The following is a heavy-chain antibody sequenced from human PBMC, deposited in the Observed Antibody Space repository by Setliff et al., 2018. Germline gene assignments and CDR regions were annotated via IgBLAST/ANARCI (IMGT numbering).Heavy chain of an antibody. CDR1: GGSVTSYY. J-gene: IGHJ4*02. CDR3: ARGGERYHSAS. Sequence: SETLSLTCTVSGGSVTSYYWSWIRQAAGKGLEWVGRISSNGRTNYNPSLEGRVTISADKSKNQFPLKLSSVTAADPAVYYCARGGERYHSASWGQGTLVTVSS. V-gene: IGHV4-4*07. CDR2: ISSNGRT. D-gene: IGHD1-1*01.